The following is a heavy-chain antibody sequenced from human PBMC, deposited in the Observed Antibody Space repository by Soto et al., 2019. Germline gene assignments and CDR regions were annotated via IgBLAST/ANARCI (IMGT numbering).Heavy chain of an antibody. CDR1: GYTLTELS. V-gene: IGHV1-24*01. Sequence: ASVKVSCKVSGYTLTELSMHWVRQAPGKGLEWMGGFDPEDGETIYAQKFQGRVTMTEDTSTDTAYMKLSSLRSEDTAVYYCATGGRGVTRYYFDYWGQGTLVTVSS. J-gene: IGHJ4*02. CDR2: FDPEDGET. CDR3: ATGGRGVTRYYFDY. D-gene: IGHD3-10*01.